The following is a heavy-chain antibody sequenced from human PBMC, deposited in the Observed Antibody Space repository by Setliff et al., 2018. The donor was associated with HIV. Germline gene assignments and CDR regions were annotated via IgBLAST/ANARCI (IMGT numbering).Heavy chain of an antibody. Sequence: PSETLSLTCTVSGGSISTYHWNWIRQSPGKGLEWIGYIHYNGNTKYNPSLKSRVTISVDMSNNQFSLNLRSATAADTAVYYCARVGDYDGSGTYYNDDAFDVWGQGTMVTVSS. J-gene: IGHJ3*01. CDR3: ARVGDYDGSGTYYNDDAFDV. D-gene: IGHD3-10*01. V-gene: IGHV4-59*01. CDR2: IHYNGNT. CDR1: GGSISTYH.